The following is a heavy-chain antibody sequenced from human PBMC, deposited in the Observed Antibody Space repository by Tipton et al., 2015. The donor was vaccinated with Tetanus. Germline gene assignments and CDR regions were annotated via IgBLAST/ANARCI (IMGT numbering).Heavy chain of an antibody. CDR1: GYIFTNYW. CDR3: ARAHCSDGVCNFDF. CDR2: VYPGDSDT. V-gene: IGHV5-51*01. J-gene: IGHJ4*02. Sequence: QLVQSGGEVKKPGESLKISCKGSGYIFTNYWIGWVRQKPGKGLEWMGIVYPGDSDTRYSPSFQGQVTISVDKSINTAYLQWSSLKASDPSMFYCARAHCSDGVCNFDFWGQGALVPVAS. D-gene: IGHD2-8*01.